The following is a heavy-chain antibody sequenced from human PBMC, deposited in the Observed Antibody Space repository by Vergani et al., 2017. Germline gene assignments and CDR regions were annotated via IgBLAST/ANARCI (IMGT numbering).Heavy chain of an antibody. CDR3: AKDSSGWLPGYFDY. D-gene: IGHD6-19*01. CDR2: ITSSGGNT. V-gene: IGHV3-23*01. CDR1: GFTFSSYA. Sequence: EVQLLESGGGLVQPGGSLRLSCAASGFTFSSYAMSWVPQAPGKGLEWVSGITSSGGNTYYADSVKGRCTLSRDNSKNTLYLQMNSLRAEDTAVYYCAKDSSGWLPGYFDYWGQGTVVTVS. J-gene: IGHJ4*02.